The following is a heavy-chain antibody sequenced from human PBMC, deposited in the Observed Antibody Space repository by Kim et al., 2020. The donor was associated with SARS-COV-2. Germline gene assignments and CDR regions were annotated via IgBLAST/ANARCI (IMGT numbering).Heavy chain of an antibody. D-gene: IGHD6-13*01. V-gene: IGHV3-30-3*01. J-gene: IGHJ4*02. Sequence: GGSLRLSCAASGFTFSSYAMHWVRQAPGKGLEWVAVISYDGSKKYYADSVKGRFTISRDNSKNTLYLQMNSLRAEDTAVYYCARDAEQHGMAFYFDYWGQGTLVTVSS. CDR2: ISYDGSKK. CDR1: GFTFSSYA. CDR3: ARDAEQHGMAFYFDY.